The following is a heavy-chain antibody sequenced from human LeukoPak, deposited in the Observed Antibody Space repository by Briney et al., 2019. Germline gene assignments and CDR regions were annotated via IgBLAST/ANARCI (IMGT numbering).Heavy chain of an antibody. V-gene: IGHV1-69*13. CDR1: GDTFSIYA. CDR2: IIPTLGTA. CDR3: GRVSCGGNCYSLIGTFDI. D-gene: IGHD2-15*01. Sequence: SVKVSCKASGDTFSIYAISWVRQAPGQGLECMGGIIPTLGTANYAQKFQARVTITADESTSTAYMKMSSLRSEDTAVYYCGRVSCGGNCYSLIGTFDIWGQGTMVTVSS. J-gene: IGHJ3*02.